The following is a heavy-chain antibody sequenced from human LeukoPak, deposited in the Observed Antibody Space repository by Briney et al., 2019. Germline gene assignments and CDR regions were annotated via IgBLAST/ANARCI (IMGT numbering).Heavy chain of an antibody. D-gene: IGHD3-3*01. CDR3: GASVFW. Sequence: GGSPRLSCAASGVTSSSYWMSWVRQAPGKGREWGANIKQDGSEKYYVDSVKGRFTISIDDDKNSLYLQMNSLRAEDSAVYYCGASVFWWGQGALVTVSS. J-gene: IGHJ4*02. V-gene: IGHV3-7*03. CDR1: GVTSSSYW. CDR2: IKQDGSEK.